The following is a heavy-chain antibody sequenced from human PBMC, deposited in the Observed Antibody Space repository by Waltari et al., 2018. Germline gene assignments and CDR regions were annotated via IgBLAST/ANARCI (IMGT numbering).Heavy chain of an antibody. D-gene: IGHD5-18*01. CDR1: GGSVSSGSYY. CDR2: IYYSGST. Sequence: QVQLQESGPGLVKPSETLSLTCTVSGGSVSSGSYYWSWIRQPPGKGLEWIGYIYYSGSTNYNPSLKSRVTISVGTSKNQFSLKLSSVTAADTAVYYCARAPIQEYYFDYWGQGTLVTVSS. CDR3: ARAPIQEYYFDY. V-gene: IGHV4-61*01. J-gene: IGHJ4*02.